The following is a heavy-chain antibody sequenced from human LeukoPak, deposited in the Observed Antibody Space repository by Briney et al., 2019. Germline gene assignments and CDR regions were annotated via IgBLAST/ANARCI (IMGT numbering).Heavy chain of an antibody. Sequence: PSETLSLTCTVSGGSISSYYWSWIRQPPGKGLEWIGYIYYSGSTNYNPSLKSRVTISVDTSKNQFSLKLSSVTAADTAVYYCARLDRSYYGSGSYYWYFDYWGQGTLVTVSS. V-gene: IGHV4-59*08. CDR3: ARLDRSYYGSGSYYWYFDY. CDR1: GGSISSYY. J-gene: IGHJ4*02. D-gene: IGHD3-10*01. CDR2: IYYSGST.